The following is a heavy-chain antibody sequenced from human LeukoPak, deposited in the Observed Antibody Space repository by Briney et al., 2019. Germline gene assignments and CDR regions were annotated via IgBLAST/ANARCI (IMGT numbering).Heavy chain of an antibody. J-gene: IGHJ5*02. D-gene: IGHD6-19*01. CDR1: SSTFSTST. V-gene: IGHV3-21*01. CDR2: IGSSNDYI. CDR3: VRIPNSAGFPNWFDP. Sequence: GGPLRLAWAPASSTFSTSTMNWVRQAPGNWLEWVSSIGSSNDYIYYADSEKGRFVISRDNAKNSLYLQMNSLRAEDTAVYYCVRIPNSAGFPNWFDPWGQGTLVTVSS.